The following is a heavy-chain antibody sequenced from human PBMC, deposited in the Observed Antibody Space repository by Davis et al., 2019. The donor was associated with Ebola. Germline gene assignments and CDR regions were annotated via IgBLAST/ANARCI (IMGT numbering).Heavy chain of an antibody. V-gene: IGHV3-23*01. CDR2: IHSSVGGT. CDR1: GFIFSSYA. CDR3: ARVLNHGDYSSNWFDP. D-gene: IGHD2-15*01. J-gene: IGHJ5*02. Sequence: GESLKISCAVSGFIFSSYAMTWVRQAPGKGLVWVSTIHSSVGGTLYAESVKGRFTISRDNTKNTVFLQMNNLRAEDTATYFCARVLNHGDYSSNWFDPRGQGTLVTVFS.